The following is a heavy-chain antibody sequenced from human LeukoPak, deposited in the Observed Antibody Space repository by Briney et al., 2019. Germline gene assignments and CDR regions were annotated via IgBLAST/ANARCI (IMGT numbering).Heavy chain of an antibody. CDR1: GGSISSSNW. V-gene: IGHV4-4*02. CDR3: ARQAPYGVWGY. Sequence: SGTLSLTCAVSGGSISSSNWWSWVRQPPGKGLEWIGEIYHSGSTNYNPSLKSRVTISVGKSKNQFSLKLSSVTAADTAVYYCARQAPYGVWGYWGQGTLVTVSS. CDR2: IYHSGST. J-gene: IGHJ4*02. D-gene: IGHD3-16*01.